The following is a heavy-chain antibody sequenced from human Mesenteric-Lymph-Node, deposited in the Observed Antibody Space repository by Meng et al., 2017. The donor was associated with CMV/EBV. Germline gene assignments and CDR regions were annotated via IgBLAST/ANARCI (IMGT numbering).Heavy chain of an antibody. D-gene: IGHD2/OR15-2a*01. CDR3: ATSEYSHKFDY. Sequence: ETLSLTCAASGFTFRSYWMHWVRQAPGKGLVWVSRINSDGSSTNYADSLKGRFTISRDNAQNTLHLQMNGLRADDTAVYYCATSEYSHKFDYWGQGALVTVSS. V-gene: IGHV3-74*01. J-gene: IGHJ4*02. CDR1: GFTFRSYW. CDR2: INSDGSST.